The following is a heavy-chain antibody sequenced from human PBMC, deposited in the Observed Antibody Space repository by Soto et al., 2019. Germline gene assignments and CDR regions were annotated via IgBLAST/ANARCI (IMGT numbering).Heavy chain of an antibody. Sequence: GGSLRLSCAASGFTFSSYAMHWVRQAPGKGLEWVAVISYDGSNKYYADSVKGRFTISRDNSKNTLYLQMNSLRAEDTAVYYCASDPNYDSSGYFDYWGQGTLVTVSS. CDR3: ASDPNYDSSGYFDY. CDR1: GFTFSSYA. J-gene: IGHJ4*02. D-gene: IGHD3-22*01. CDR2: ISYDGSNK. V-gene: IGHV3-30-3*01.